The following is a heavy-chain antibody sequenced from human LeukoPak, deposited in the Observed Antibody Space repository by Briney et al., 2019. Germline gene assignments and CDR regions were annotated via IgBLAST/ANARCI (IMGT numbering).Heavy chain of an antibody. D-gene: IGHD3-22*01. CDR3: ASRNYYDSSGFYCPYYFDY. J-gene: IGHJ4*02. Sequence: GGSLRLSCAASGFTFSNYAMSWVRQAPGKGLEWVSGIGGSGGGTYYADLVKGRFTISRDNSKNTLYLYMNSLRAEDTAVYYCASRNYYDSSGFYCPYYFDYWGQGTLVTVSS. V-gene: IGHV3-23*01. CDR2: IGGSGGGT. CDR1: GFTFSNYA.